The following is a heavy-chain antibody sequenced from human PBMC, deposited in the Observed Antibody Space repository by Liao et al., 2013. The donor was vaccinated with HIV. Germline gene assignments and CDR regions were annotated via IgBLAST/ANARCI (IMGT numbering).Heavy chain of an antibody. Sequence: QVQLQESGPGLVKPSQTLSLTCTVSLGSISSGNYYWNWIRQSAGRGLEWIGRIYANGRTNYNPSFKSRVTISEDTSKNQFSLKLSSVTAADTAVYFCARTDQYYDFWNGYENWFDPWAREPWSPSPQ. J-gene: IGHJ5*02. CDR1: LGSISSGNYY. V-gene: IGHV4-61*02. CDR2: IYANGRT. CDR3: ARTDQYYDFWNGYENWFDP. D-gene: IGHD3-3*01.